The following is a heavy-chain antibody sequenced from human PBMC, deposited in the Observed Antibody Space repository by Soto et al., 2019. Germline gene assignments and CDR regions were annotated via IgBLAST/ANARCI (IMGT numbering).Heavy chain of an antibody. CDR1: GGSIRSYY. J-gene: IGHJ6*02. CDR3: ARDLWGYCGTDCYPLDV. D-gene: IGHD2-21*02. CDR2: MYNTGST. Sequence: PSETLSLTCPVSGGSIRSYYWSWTRQPPGKGLEWIGYMYNTGSTIYNPSLKSRVTISVDTSKNQFSLKLNSVTAADTAVYYCARDLWGYCGTDCYPLDVWGQGTTVTVSS. V-gene: IGHV4-59*01.